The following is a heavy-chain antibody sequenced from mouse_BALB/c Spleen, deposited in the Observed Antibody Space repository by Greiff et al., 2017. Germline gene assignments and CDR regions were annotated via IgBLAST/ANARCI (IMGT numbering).Heavy chain of an antibody. CDR2: IDPENGDT. CDR3: NAHAYGNYYAMDY. D-gene: IGHD2-1*01. Sequence: VQLQQSGAELVRSGASVKLSCTASGFNIKDYYMHWVKQRPEQGLEWIGWIDPENGDTEYAPKFQGKATMTADTSSNTAYLQLSSLTSEDTAVYYCNAHAYGNYYAMDYWGQGTSVTVSS. CDR1: GFNIKDYY. V-gene: IGHV14-4*02. J-gene: IGHJ4*01.